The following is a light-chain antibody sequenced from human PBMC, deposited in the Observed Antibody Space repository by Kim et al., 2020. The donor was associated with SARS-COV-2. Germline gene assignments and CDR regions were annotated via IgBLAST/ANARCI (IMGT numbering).Light chain of an antibody. J-gene: IGKJ2*01. CDR2: AVS. Sequence: DIQMTQSPSSLSASVGDRVTITCRASQAIRKFVACYQQTPGKIPKLLIHAVSTRHSGVPSRFSGGGSGTDFTLPIRGLRPEDVATYSCQTYDTVPYYFGQGTKLEI. CDR3: QTYDTVPYY. V-gene: IGKV1-27*01. CDR1: QAIRKF.